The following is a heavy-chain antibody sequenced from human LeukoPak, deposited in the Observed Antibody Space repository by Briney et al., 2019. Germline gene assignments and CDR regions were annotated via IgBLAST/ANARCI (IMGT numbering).Heavy chain of an antibody. J-gene: IGHJ4*02. CDR2: IYYSGST. V-gene: IGHV4-59*12. D-gene: IGHD6-13*01. CDR3: ARDSSSWPYYFDY. CDR1: GGSISSYY. Sequence: KPSETLSLTCTVSGGSISSYYWSWIRQPPGKGLEWIGYIYYSGSTNYNPSLKSRVTISVDTSKNQFSLNLSSVTAADTAVYYCARDSSSWPYYFDYWGQGTLVTVSS.